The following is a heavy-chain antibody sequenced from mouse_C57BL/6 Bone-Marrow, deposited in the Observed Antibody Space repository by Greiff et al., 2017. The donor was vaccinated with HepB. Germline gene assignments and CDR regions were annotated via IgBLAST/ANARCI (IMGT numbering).Heavy chain of an antibody. D-gene: IGHD2-3*01. J-gene: IGHJ2*01. V-gene: IGHV1-55*01. CDR1: GYTFTSYW. CDR2: IYPGSGST. Sequence: VQLQQPGAELVKPGASVKMSCKASGYTFTSYWITWVKQRPGQGLEWIGDIYPGSGSTNYNEKFKSKATLTVDTSTSTAYMQLSSLTSEDSAVYYCARPVYDGYYETDFDYWGQGTTLTVSS. CDR3: ARPVYDGYYETDFDY.